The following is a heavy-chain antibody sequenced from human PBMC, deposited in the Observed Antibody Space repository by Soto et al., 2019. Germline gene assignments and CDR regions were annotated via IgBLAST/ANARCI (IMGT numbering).Heavy chain of an antibody. J-gene: IGHJ4*02. D-gene: IGHD6-13*01. CDR3: ARDNGIAGLLDY. V-gene: IGHV6-1*01. CDR2: TYYRSKWYN. Sequence: SQTLSLTSALSGDSVSSYSASWNWIRQSPARGLEWLGRTYYRSKWYNDFAVSVKSRITINPDISKNQFSLQLNSVTPEDTAVYYCARDNGIAGLLDYWGQGTQVTVSS. CDR1: GDSVSSYSAS.